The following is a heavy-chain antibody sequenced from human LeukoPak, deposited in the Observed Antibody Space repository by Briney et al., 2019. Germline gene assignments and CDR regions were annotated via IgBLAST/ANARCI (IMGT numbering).Heavy chain of an antibody. CDR2: IIPTFGTA. Sequence: SVKVSCKASGGTFSSYAISWVRQAPGQGLEWMGGIIPTFGTANYAQKFQGRVTITADESTSTAYMELSSLRSEDTAVYYCASEPYCGGDCYSSWFDPWGQGTLVTVSS. V-gene: IGHV1-69*01. J-gene: IGHJ5*02. CDR1: GGTFSSYA. D-gene: IGHD2-21*02. CDR3: ASEPYCGGDCYSSWFDP.